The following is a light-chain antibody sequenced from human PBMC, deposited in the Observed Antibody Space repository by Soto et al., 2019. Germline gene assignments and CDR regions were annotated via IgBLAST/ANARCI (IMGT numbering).Light chain of an antibody. J-gene: IGKJ1*01. V-gene: IGKV1-39*01. CDR1: QSISSY. CDR3: QQNYSTPWT. Sequence: DIQLTESPSSLAPFVGRRGTITCRASQSISSYLNWYQQKPGKAPKLLIYAASSLQSGVPSRFSGSGSGTDFTLTISSLQPEDFATYYCQQNYSTPWTFGQGTKVDIK. CDR2: AAS.